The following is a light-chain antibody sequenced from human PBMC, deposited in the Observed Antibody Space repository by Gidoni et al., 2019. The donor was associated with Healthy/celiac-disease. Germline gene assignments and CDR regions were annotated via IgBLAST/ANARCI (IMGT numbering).Light chain of an antibody. J-gene: IGKJ1*01. CDR3: QRYGSSPWT. CDR2: GAS. V-gene: IGKV3-20*01. Sequence: EIVLTQSQGTLSLSPGERATLSCRASQRVSSSYLAWYQQKPGKAPRLLLFGASSRATGIPDMFCGSGAGTDFTLPISILGPEDFAVYYCQRYGSSPWTFGQGTKVEIK. CDR1: QRVSSSY.